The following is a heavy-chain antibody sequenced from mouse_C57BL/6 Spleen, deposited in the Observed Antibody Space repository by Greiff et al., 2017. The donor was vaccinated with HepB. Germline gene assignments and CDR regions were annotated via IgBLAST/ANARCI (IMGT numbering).Heavy chain of an antibody. J-gene: IGHJ2*01. V-gene: IGHV5-4*01. Sequence: EVKLVESGGGLVKPGGSLKLSCAASGFTFSSYAMSWVRQTPEKRLEWVATISDGGSYTYYPDNVKGRFTISRDNAKNNLYLQMSHLKSEDTAMYYCARDQFNWAFDYWGQGTTLTVSS. CDR3: ARDQFNWAFDY. CDR2: ISDGGSYT. CDR1: GFTFSSYA. D-gene: IGHD4-1*01.